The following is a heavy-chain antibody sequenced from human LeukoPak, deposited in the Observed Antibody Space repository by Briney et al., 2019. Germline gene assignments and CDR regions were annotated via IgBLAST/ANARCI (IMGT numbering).Heavy chain of an antibody. V-gene: IGHV3-21*01. CDR2: ISSSSSYI. Sequence: GGSLRLSCAASGFTFSSYSMNWVRQAPGKGLEWVSSISSSSSYIYYADSVKGRFTISRDNAKNSLYLQMHSLRAEDTAVYYCARDSAAPYDFWSGYYTLAFDIWGQGTMVTVSS. J-gene: IGHJ3*02. CDR1: GFTFSSYS. CDR3: ARDSAAPYDFWSGYYTLAFDI. D-gene: IGHD3-3*01.